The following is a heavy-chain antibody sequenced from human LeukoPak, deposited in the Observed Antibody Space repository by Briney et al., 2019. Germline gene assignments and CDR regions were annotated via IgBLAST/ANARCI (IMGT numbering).Heavy chain of an antibody. CDR2: IYYSGST. V-gene: IGHV4-61*01. Sequence: PSETLSLTCTVSGGSISSSSYYWSWLREPPGKGLEWFGHIYYSGSTNYNPSLKSRVTISVDTSKNQFSLKLSSVTAADTAVYYCARARGYDFWSGYYRNWFDPWGQGTLVTVSS. CDR3: ARARGYDFWSGYYRNWFDP. J-gene: IGHJ5*02. CDR1: GGSISSSSYY. D-gene: IGHD3-3*01.